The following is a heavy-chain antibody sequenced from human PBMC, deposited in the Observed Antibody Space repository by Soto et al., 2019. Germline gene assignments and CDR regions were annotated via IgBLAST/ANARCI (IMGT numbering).Heavy chain of an antibody. CDR2: IYYSGST. Sequence: SETLSLTCTVSGGSISSANYYWSWIRQHPGKGLEWIGYIYYSGSTYYNPSLKSQVTISVDTSKNQFSLNLTSVTAADTAVYYCARDYSVWFGGDYYFYGLDVWGQGTTVTVSS. CDR1: GGSISSANYY. CDR3: ARDYSVWFGGDYYFYGLDV. J-gene: IGHJ6*02. D-gene: IGHD3-10*01. V-gene: IGHV4-31*01.